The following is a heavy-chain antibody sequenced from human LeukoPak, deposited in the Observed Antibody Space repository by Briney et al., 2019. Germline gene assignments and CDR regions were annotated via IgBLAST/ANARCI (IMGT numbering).Heavy chain of an antibody. D-gene: IGHD6-19*01. J-gene: IGHJ4*02. CDR3: ARARSGWYLGQFDY. V-gene: IGHV3-30*04. CDR1: GFTFSSYA. CDR2: ISYDGSNK. Sequence: SGGSLRLSCAASGFTFSSYAMHWVRQAPGKGLGWVAVISYDGSNKYSADSVKGRFTISRDNSENTLYLQMNSLRAEDTAVYYCARARSGWYLGQFDYWGQGTLVTVSS.